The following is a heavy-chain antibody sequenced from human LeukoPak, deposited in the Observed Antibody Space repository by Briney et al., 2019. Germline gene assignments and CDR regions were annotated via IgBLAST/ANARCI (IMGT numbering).Heavy chain of an antibody. CDR1: RFTFKSYG. J-gene: IGHJ4*02. CDR2: IWYDGSNK. CDR3: VRDRENSYFEY. Sequence: PGRSLRLSCAASRFTFKSYGMHWVRQAPGKGLEWVAVIWYDGSNKFYADSVKGRFTISRDNSKNTLYLQMNSLRAEDTAVYYCVRDRENSYFEYWGQGTPVTVSS. D-gene: IGHD4-23*01. V-gene: IGHV3-33*01.